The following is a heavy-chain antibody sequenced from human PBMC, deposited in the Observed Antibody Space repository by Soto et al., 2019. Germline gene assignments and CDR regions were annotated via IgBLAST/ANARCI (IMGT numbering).Heavy chain of an antibody. CDR3: ARGIGLRFLEWLLNIDY. Sequence: SETLSLTCTVSGGSISSSSYYWGWIRQPPGKGLEWIGCIYYSGSTYYNPSLKSRVTISVDTSKNQFSLKLSSVTAADTAVYYCARGIGLRFLEWLLNIDYWGQGTLVTVSS. CDR2: IYYSGST. D-gene: IGHD3-3*01. J-gene: IGHJ4*02. V-gene: IGHV4-39*01. CDR1: GGSISSSSYY.